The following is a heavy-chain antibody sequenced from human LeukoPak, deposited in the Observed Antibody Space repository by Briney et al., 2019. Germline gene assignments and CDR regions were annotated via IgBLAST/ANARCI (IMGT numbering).Heavy chain of an antibody. V-gene: IGHV4-34*01. Sequence: SKILSLTCAVYGGSFIGYYWSWIRQPPGKGLEWIGEINHSGSTNYNPSLKSRVTISVDTSKNQFSLKLSSVTAADTAVYYCASQYSSSSYGMDVWGQGTTVTVSS. J-gene: IGHJ6*02. D-gene: IGHD6-6*01. CDR3: ASQYSSSSYGMDV. CDR2: INHSGST. CDR1: GGSFIGYY.